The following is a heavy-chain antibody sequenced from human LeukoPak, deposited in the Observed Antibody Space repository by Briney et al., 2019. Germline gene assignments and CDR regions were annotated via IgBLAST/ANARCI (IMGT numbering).Heavy chain of an antibody. V-gene: IGHV1-46*01. D-gene: IGHD3-3*02. CDR1: GYTSTSYY. Sequence: ASMKVSCKASGYTSTSYYMHWVRQAPGQGLEWMGIINPSGGSTSYAQKFQGRVTMTRDTSTSTVYMELSSLRSEDTAVYYCARSHFWSAYAFDIWGQGTMVTVSS. J-gene: IGHJ3*02. CDR2: INPSGGST. CDR3: ARSHFWSAYAFDI.